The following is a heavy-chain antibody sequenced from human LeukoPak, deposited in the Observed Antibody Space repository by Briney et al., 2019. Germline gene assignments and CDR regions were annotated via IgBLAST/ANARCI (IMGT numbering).Heavy chain of an antibody. CDR2: ISSSSSTM. CDR3: AKADSSGPKGAFDI. Sequence: GGSLRLSCAASGFTFSNSSMNWVRQAPGKGLEWVSYISSSSSTMYYADSVKGRFTISRDNSKNTLYLQMNSLRAEDTAVYYCAKADSSGPKGAFDIWGQGTMVTVSS. D-gene: IGHD3-22*01. CDR1: GFTFSNSS. J-gene: IGHJ3*02. V-gene: IGHV3-48*01.